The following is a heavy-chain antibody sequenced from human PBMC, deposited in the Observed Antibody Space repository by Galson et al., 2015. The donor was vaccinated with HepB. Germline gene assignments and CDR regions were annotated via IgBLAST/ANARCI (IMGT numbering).Heavy chain of an antibody. CDR3: AKSGVGYYDSSGYS. J-gene: IGHJ4*02. CDR2: ISGSGGST. V-gene: IGHV3-23*01. Sequence: SLRLSCAASGFTFSSYAMSWVRQAPGKGLEWVSAISGSGGSTYYADSVKGRFTISRDNSKNTLYLQMNSLRAEDTAVYYCAKSGVGYYDSSGYSWGQGTLVTVSS. CDR1: GFTFSSYA. D-gene: IGHD3-22*01.